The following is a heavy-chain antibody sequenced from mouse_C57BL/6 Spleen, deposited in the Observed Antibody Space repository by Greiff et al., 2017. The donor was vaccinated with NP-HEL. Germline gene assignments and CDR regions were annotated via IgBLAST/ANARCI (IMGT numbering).Heavy chain of an antibody. D-gene: IGHD1-1*01. CDR2: INPSSGYN. Sequence: QVQLQQSGADLARPGASVKMSCKASGYTFTSYTMHWVNQRPGQGLEWIGYINPSSGYNKYNQKFKDKATLTADKSSSTAYMQLSSLTSEDSAFYYCARTHYYGSSIDYWGQGTTLTVSS. J-gene: IGHJ2*01. CDR1: GYTFTSYT. CDR3: ARTHYYGSSIDY. V-gene: IGHV1-4*01.